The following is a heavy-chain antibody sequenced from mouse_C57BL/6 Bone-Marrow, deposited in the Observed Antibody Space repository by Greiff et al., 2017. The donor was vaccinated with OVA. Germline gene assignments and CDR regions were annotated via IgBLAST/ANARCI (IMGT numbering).Heavy chain of an antibody. Sequence: QLQQSGPELVKPGASVKISCKASGYSFTDYNMNWVTQSNGKSLEWIGVINPNYGTTSYNQKFKGKATLTVDQSSSTAYMQRNSLTSEDSAVYYCAFYYGSSYRYFDVWGTGTTVTVSS. CDR3: AFYYGSSYRYFDV. CDR1: GYSFTDYN. J-gene: IGHJ1*03. CDR2: INPNYGTT. D-gene: IGHD1-1*01. V-gene: IGHV1-39*01.